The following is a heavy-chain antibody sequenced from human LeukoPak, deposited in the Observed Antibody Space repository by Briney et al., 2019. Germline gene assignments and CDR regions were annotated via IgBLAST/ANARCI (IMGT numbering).Heavy chain of an antibody. CDR2: INPNSGGT. V-gene: IGHV1-2*06. CDR3: ATLGEDNTDTPFDY. Sequence: ASVKVSCKASGYTFTGFYIHWVRQAPGQGREWMGRINPNSGGTDYAQKFLGKVTMTRDTSISTAYMELTRLRSDDTAVYYCATLGEDNTDTPFDYWGQGTLVTVSS. J-gene: IGHJ4*02. CDR1: GYTFTGFY. D-gene: IGHD3-16*01.